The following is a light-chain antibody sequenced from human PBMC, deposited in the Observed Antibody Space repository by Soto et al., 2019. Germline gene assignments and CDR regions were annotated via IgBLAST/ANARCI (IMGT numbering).Light chain of an antibody. CDR2: AAS. Sequence: DIQLTQSPSFLSASVGDRVTITCRASQGISSYLAWYQQKPGKAPKLLIYAASTLQSGVPSRFSGSGSGIEFTLTISGLQPEDFATYYCQQLNSLTFGGGTKVEIK. J-gene: IGKJ4*01. CDR3: QQLNSLT. V-gene: IGKV1-9*01. CDR1: QGISSY.